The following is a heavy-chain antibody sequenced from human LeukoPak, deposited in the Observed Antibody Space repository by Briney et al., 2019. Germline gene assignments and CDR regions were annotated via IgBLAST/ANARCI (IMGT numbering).Heavy chain of an antibody. V-gene: IGHV3-21*01. CDR2: ISSSSSYI. D-gene: IGHD2-2*02. CDR3: AIDLGYCSSTSCYMLDY. CDR1: GFTFSSYS. Sequence: GGSLRLSCAASGFTFSSYSMNWVRQAPGKGLEWVSSISSSSSYIYYADSVKGRFTISRDNAKNSLYLQMNSLRAEDTAVYYCAIDLGYCSSTSCYMLDYWGQGTLATVSS. J-gene: IGHJ4*02.